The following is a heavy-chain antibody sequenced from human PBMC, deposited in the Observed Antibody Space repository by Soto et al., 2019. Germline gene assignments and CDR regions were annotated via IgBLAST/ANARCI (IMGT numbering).Heavy chain of an antibody. D-gene: IGHD2-15*01. CDR1: GFTFADYT. Sequence: GGSLRLSCTASGFTFADYTLSWFRQAPGKGLEWLGFIRNKAYGGTTEYAASVKGRFTISRDDSKSIAYLLMNSLKTEDTAMYYFTRDGRYSRYPLPAFWGQGTLVTVSS. CDR3: TRDGRYSRYPLPAF. J-gene: IGHJ1*01. V-gene: IGHV3-49*03. CDR2: IRNKAYGGTT.